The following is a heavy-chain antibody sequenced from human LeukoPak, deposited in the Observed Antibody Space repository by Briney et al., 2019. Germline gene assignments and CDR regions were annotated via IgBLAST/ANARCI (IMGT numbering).Heavy chain of an antibody. D-gene: IGHD3-16*01. CDR2: ISSSGSTI. J-gene: IGHJ4*02. V-gene: IGHV3-48*03. CDR1: GFTFSSYE. Sequence: PGGSLRLSCAASGFTFSSYEMNWVRQAPGKGLEWVSYISSSGSTIYYADSVKGRFTISRDNAKNSLYLQMNSLRAEDTAVYYCARESRRVGEGDFDYWGQGTLATVSS. CDR3: ARESRRVGEGDFDY.